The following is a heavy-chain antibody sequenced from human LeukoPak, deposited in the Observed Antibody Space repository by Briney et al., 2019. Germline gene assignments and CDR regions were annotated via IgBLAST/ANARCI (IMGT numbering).Heavy chain of an antibody. CDR3: ARDGEDIVVVPAAMDFYYYYYMDV. CDR1: GCTFTSYY. J-gene: IGHJ6*03. CDR2: INPSGGST. Sequence: ASVKVSCKASGCTFTSYYMHWVRQAPGQGLEWMGIINPSGGSTSYAQKFQGRVTMTRDMSTSTVYMELSSLRSEDTAVYYCARDGEDIVVVPAAMDFYYYYYMDVWGKGATVTVSS. V-gene: IGHV1-46*01. D-gene: IGHD2-2*01.